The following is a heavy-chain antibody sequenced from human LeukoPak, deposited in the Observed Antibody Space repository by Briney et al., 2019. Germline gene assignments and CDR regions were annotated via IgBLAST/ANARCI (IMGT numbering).Heavy chain of an antibody. CDR2: IYYGGST. Sequence: SETLSPTCTVSGGSISSYYWSWIRQPPGKGLEWIGYIYYGGSTNYNPSLKSRVTISVDTSKNQFSLKLSSVTAADTAVYYCARVYYDSSGYYDYYFDYWGQGTLVTVSS. J-gene: IGHJ4*02. CDR1: GGSISSYY. CDR3: ARVYYDSSGYYDYYFDY. D-gene: IGHD3-22*01. V-gene: IGHV4-59*01.